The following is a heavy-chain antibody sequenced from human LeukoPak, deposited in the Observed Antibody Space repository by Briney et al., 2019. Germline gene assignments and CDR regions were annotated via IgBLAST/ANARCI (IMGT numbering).Heavy chain of an antibody. V-gene: IGHV4-39*07. CDR3: ARGGIAPI. D-gene: IGHD6-13*01. CDR2: IHYSGST. Sequence: SETLSLTCTVSGGSISSSSYYWAWIRQPPGKGLEWIGSIHYSGSTYYNPSLQSRVTISIDTSKNQFSLKLSSVTAADTAVYYCARGGIAPIWGQGTMVTVSS. CDR1: GGSISSSSYY. J-gene: IGHJ3*02.